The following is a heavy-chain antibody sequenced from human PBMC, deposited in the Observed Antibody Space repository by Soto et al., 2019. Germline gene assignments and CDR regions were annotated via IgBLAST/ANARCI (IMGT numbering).Heavy chain of an antibody. CDR1: GFTFIDYY. CDR2: ISSSGSTI. D-gene: IGHD2-2*01. CDR3: ARDHPVYCSSTSCYPPDYYYYGMDV. Sequence: PGWSLRLACAASGFTFIDYYMSWIRQAPGKGLEWVSYISSSGSTIYYADSVKGRFTISRDNAKNSLYLQMNSLRAEDTAVYYCARDHPVYCSSTSCYPPDYYYYGMDVWGQGTTVTVSS. J-gene: IGHJ6*02. V-gene: IGHV3-11*01.